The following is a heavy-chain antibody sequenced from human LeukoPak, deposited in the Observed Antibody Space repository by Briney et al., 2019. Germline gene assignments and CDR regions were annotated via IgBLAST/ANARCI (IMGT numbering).Heavy chain of an antibody. V-gene: IGHV4-59*08. Sequence: SETLSLTCTVSGGSISTYYWSWIRQPPGKGLEWIGYIHYSGTTNYNPSLKNRVTISLDTSKNQFSLNLSSVTAADTAVYYCARMGGYSGYASHWGQGTLVTVSS. CDR3: ARMGGYSGYASH. D-gene: IGHD5-12*01. J-gene: IGHJ4*02. CDR2: IHYSGTT. CDR1: GGSISTYY.